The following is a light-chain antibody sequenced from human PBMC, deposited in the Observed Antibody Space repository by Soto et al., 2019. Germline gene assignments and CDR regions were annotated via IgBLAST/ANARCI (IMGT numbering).Light chain of an antibody. CDR1: SSNIGALYG. V-gene: IGLV1-40*01. CDR2: LNG. Sequence: QSVLTQPPSVSGAPGQRVTISCTGSSSNIGALYGAHWYQQLPGAAPKLLFYLNGDRPSGVPDRFSASKSGTSASLAITGLQAEDEALYYCQSYDSSLSSVVFGGGTKLTVL. J-gene: IGLJ3*02. CDR3: QSYDSSLSSVV.